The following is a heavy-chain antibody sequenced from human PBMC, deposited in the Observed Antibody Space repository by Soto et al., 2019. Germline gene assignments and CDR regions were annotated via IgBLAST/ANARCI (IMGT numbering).Heavy chain of an antibody. CDR3: ARVRDGDYFDY. Sequence: PSETLSLTCAVYGGSFSGYYWSWIRQPPGKGLEWIGEINHSGSTNYNPSLKSRVTISVDTSKNQFSLKLSSVTAADTAVYYCARVRDGDYFDYWGQGTLVTVSS. D-gene: IGHD4-17*01. J-gene: IGHJ4*02. CDR2: INHSGST. CDR1: GGSFSGYY. V-gene: IGHV4-34*01.